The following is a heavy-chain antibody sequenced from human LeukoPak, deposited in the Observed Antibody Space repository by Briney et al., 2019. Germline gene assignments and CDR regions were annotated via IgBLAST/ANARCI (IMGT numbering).Heavy chain of an antibody. CDR2: IRSKNFGGTT. D-gene: IGHD2-2*01. Sequence: GGSLRLSCATSGFTFSDYVFSWVRQAPGKGLEWVGFIRSKNFGGTTDYAASVKGRFSISKDDSKSIAYLEMHNLKSEDTGVYYCTRMSHRSTAGNDLWGQGTLVTVSS. CDR3: TRMSHRSTAGNDL. CDR1: GFTFSDYV. J-gene: IGHJ5*02. V-gene: IGHV3-49*04.